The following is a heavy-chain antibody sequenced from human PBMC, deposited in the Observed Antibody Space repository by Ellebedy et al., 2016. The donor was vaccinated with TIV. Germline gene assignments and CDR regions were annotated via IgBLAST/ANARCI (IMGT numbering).Heavy chain of an antibody. CDR2: IKQGGSAK. J-gene: IGHJ4*02. V-gene: IGHV3-7*03. CDR3: ARGGVVAGADY. CDR1: GFTFTNYW. D-gene: IGHD6-19*01. Sequence: GESLKISCAASGFTFTNYWMSWVRQAPGKGLEWVATIKQGGSAKYYVDSVKGRFTISRDNAKNSLYLQMNSLRGEDTAVYYCARGGVVAGADYWGQGTLVTVSS.